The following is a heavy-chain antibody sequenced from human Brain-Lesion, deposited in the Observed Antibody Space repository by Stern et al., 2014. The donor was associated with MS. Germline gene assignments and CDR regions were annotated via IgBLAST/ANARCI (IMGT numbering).Heavy chain of an antibody. V-gene: IGHV3-33*06. CDR1: GFTFSSYA. CDR3: AKDKKDSSGWNLYFYGMDV. Sequence: VQLVESGGGVFQPGRSLRLSCAVSGFTFSSYAMYWVRQAPARGRGWGAGIGFDGTKKNYIESVKGRFTISRDNSKNTLSLQMTSLRAEDTAVYYCAKDKKDSSGWNLYFYGMDVWGQGTTVIVSS. D-gene: IGHD6-19*01. CDR2: IGFDGTKK. J-gene: IGHJ6*02.